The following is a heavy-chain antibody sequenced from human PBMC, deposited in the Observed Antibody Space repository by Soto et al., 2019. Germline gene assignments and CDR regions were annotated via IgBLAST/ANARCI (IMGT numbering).Heavy chain of an antibody. J-gene: IGHJ6*02. CDR3: ATTTADDYFLSRSVKAPYGRYHGMDV. CDR1: GGTFSSYA. Sequence: QVQLVQSGAEVKKPGSSVKVSCKTSGGTFSSYAITWVRQAPGQGLEWMGGIIPIFGTANYAQKFQGRMTHNADESMTTASLELRILTAEATAVYYCATTTADDYFLSRSVKAPYGRYHGMDVWGQGTTVSVSS. D-gene: IGHD3-3*01. V-gene: IGHV1-69*01. CDR2: IIPIFGTA.